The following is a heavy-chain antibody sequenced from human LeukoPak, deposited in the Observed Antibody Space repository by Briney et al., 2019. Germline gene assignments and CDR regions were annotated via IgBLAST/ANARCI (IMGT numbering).Heavy chain of an antibody. J-gene: IGHJ5*02. Sequence: GGSLRLSCAASGFTFSSYGMYWVRQAPGKGLEWVAVIWYDGSNKYYADSVKGRFTISRDNSKNTLYLQMNSLRAEDTAVYYCARDLNTYYYGRDLNWFDPWGQGTLVTVSS. D-gene: IGHD3-10*02. CDR3: ARDLNTYYYGRDLNWFDP. CDR2: IWYDGSNK. V-gene: IGHV3-33*01. CDR1: GFTFSSYG.